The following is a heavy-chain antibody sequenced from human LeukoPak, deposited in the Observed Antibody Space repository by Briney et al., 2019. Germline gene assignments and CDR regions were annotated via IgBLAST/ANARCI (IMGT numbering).Heavy chain of an antibody. CDR3: ARAPIVVVIFDY. Sequence: PSETLSLTCTVSGGSISSYYWSWIRQHPGKGLEWIGYIYYSGGTYYNPSLKSRVTISVDTSKNQFSLKLSSVTAADTAVYYCARAPIVVVIFDYWGQGTLVTVSS. J-gene: IGHJ4*02. D-gene: IGHD3-22*01. CDR2: IYYSGGT. V-gene: IGHV4-59*06. CDR1: GGSISSYY.